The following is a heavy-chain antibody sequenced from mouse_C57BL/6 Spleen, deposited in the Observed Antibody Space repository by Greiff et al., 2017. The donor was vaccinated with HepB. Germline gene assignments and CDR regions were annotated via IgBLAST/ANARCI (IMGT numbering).Heavy chain of an antibody. J-gene: IGHJ4*01. CDR3: ANKGGYDGYYYAMDY. D-gene: IGHD2-2*01. V-gene: IGHV2-5*01. Sequence: QVQLQQSGPGLVQPSQSLSITCTVSGFSLTSYGIHWVRQSPGKGLEWLGVIWRGGSTDYNAAFMSRLSITKDNSKSQVFFKMNSLQADDTAIYYCANKGGYDGYYYAMDYWGQGTSVTVSS. CDR2: IWRGGST. CDR1: GFSLTSYG.